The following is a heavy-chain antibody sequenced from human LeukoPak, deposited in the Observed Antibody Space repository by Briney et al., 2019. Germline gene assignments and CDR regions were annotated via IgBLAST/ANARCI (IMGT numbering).Heavy chain of an antibody. V-gene: IGHV1-2*02. D-gene: IGHD2-2*02. CDR1: GYTFTSYG. CDR3: ARDIVVVPAAIGMDV. Sequence: ASVKVSCKASGYTFTSYGISWVRQAPGQGLEWMGWINPNSGGTNYAQKFQGRVTMTRDTSISTAYIELSRLRSDDTAVYYCARDIVVVPAAIGMDVWGQGTTVTVSS. J-gene: IGHJ6*02. CDR2: INPNSGGT.